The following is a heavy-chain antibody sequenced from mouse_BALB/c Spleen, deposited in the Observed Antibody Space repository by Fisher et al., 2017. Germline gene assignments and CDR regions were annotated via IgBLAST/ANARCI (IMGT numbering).Heavy chain of an antibody. V-gene: IGHV1-26*01. D-gene: IGHD4-1*01. J-gene: IGHJ1*01. CDR3: ARTGTGYFDV. Sequence: KFKGKATLTVDKSSSTAYMELLSLTSEDSAVYYCARTGTGYFDVWGAGTTVTVSS.